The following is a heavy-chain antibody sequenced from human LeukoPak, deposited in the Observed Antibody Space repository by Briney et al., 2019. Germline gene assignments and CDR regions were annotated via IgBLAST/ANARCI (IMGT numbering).Heavy chain of an antibody. CDR1: GGSISSYY. CDR3: ARYYLQWLARSTNWFDP. CDR2: IYYSGST. J-gene: IGHJ5*02. V-gene: IGHV4-59*12. D-gene: IGHD6-19*01. Sequence: SETLSLTCTVSGGSISSYYWSWIRQPPGKGLEWIGYIYYSGSTNYNPSLKSRVTISVDTSKNQFSLKLSSVTAADTAAYYCARYYLQWLARSTNWFDPWGQGTLVTVSS.